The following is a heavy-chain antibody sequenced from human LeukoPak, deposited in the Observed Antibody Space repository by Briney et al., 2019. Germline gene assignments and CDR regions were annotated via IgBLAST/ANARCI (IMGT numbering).Heavy chain of an antibody. V-gene: IGHV3-23*01. D-gene: IGHD3-10*01. J-gene: IGHJ4*02. CDR1: GSCLTFDNYF. CDR3: AISGHGVSDY. Sequence: GGSLRLSCTASGSCLTFDNYFMSWVRQAPGKGLEWVSGITSSGGDTYYADSVKGRFIISRDNSKNTVILLMDSLRGDDTAVYYCAISGHGVSDYWGQGTLVTVSS. CDR2: ITSSGGDT.